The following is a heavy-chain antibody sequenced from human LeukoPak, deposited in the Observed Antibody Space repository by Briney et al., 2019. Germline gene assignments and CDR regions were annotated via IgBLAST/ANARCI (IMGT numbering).Heavy chain of an antibody. CDR3: ARTAPLRWELLLTDFQH. Sequence: SLRLSCAASGFIFSNYGMHWVRQPPGKGLEWIGYIYYRGTTYYNPSLKSRVTISVDTSKNQFSLKLSSVTAADTAVYYCARTAPLRWELLLTDFQHWGQGTLVTVSS. CDR2: IYYRGTT. CDR1: GFIFSNYG. J-gene: IGHJ1*01. V-gene: IGHV4-59*08. D-gene: IGHD1-26*01.